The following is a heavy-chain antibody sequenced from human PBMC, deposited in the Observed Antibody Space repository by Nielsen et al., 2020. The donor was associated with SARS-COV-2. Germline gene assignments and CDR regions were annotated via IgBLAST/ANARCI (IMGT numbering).Heavy chain of an antibody. CDR1: GFTFDDYG. CDR2: INWNGGST. Sequence: GGSLRLSCAASGFTFDDYGMSWVRQAPGKGLEWVSGINWNGGSTGYADSVKGRFTISRDNAKNSLDLQINSLRAEDTALYYCARAIAAAGLTLDAFEIWGQATMVTVSS. D-gene: IGHD6-13*01. V-gene: IGHV3-20*04. J-gene: IGHJ3*02. CDR3: ARAIAAAGLTLDAFEI.